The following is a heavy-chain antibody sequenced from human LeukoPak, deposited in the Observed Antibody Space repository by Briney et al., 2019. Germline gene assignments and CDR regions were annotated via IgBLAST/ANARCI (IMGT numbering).Heavy chain of an antibody. D-gene: IGHD2-2*01. CDR2: ISSSGSTI. V-gene: IGHV3-48*03. Sequence: GGSLRLSCAASGFTFSSYEMNWVRQAPGKGLEWVSYISSSGSTIYYADSVKGRFTISRDNAKNSLYLQMNSLRSEDTAVYYCARSTLGSSTTRYYYYYTDVWGKGSTVTISS. CDR3: ARSTLGSSTTRYYYYYTDV. CDR1: GFTFSSYE. J-gene: IGHJ6*03.